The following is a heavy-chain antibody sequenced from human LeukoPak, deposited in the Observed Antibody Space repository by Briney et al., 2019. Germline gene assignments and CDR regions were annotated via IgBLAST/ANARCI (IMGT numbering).Heavy chain of an antibody. CDR1: GFTFSSYG. J-gene: IGHJ4*02. CDR2: IQYDGNNK. Sequence: GGSLRLSCAASGFTFSSYGMHWVRQAPGKGLEWVTFIQYDGNNKYYADSVKGRFTISRDNSKNTLYLQMNSLRPEDTAVYFCAKDPSRARIGDYWGQGTLVTVSS. CDR3: AKDPSRARIGDY. D-gene: IGHD6-6*01. V-gene: IGHV3-30*02.